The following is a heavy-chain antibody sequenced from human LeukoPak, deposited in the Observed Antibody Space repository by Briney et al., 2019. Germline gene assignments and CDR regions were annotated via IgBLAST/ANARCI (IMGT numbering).Heavy chain of an antibody. CDR1: GFTFGDYV. V-gene: IGHV3-49*03. D-gene: IGHD3-3*01. CDR2: IRSKAYGGTT. CDR3: TTRRVTYYDFWSGDDAFDI. Sequence: GGSLRLSCTASGFTFGDYVMSWFRQAPGKGLEWVGFIRSKAYGGTTEYAASVKGRFTISRDDSKSIAYLQMNSLKTEDTAVYYCTTRRVTYYDFWSGDDAFDIWGQGTMVTVSS. J-gene: IGHJ3*02.